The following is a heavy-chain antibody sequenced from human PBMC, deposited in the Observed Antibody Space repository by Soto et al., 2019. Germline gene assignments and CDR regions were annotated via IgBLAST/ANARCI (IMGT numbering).Heavy chain of an antibody. J-gene: IGHJ6*03. CDR2: INPNSGVT. Sequence: QVQLVQSGAEVKKPGASVTVSCRSSGDTFTDYYMHWVRQAPGQGLEWMGWINPNSGVTKYAQKCQGWVTMTRDTAIRTVYVQLSRLRSDDTAVYYCARESGGATAALDYHYCYTDVWGTGTTVTVSS. CDR3: ARESGGATAALDYHYCYTDV. D-gene: IGHD5-12*01. CDR1: GDTFTDYY. V-gene: IGHV1-2*04.